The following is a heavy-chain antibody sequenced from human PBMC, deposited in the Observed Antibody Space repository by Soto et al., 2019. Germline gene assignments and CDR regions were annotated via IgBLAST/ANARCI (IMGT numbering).Heavy chain of an antibody. Sequence: HPGGSLRLSCAASGFTFSSYAMHWVRQAPGKGLEWVAVISYDGSNKYYADSVKGRFTISRDNSKNTLYLQMNSLRAEDTAVYYCARDGEGLGAITGTTGGMDVWGQGTTVTVSS. CDR2: ISYDGSNK. V-gene: IGHV3-30-3*01. D-gene: IGHD1-7*01. J-gene: IGHJ6*02. CDR3: ARDGEGLGAITGTTGGMDV. CDR1: GFTFSSYA.